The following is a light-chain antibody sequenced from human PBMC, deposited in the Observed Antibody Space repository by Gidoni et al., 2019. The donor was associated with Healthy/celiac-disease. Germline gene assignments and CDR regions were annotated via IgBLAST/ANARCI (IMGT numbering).Light chain of an antibody. CDR1: QSVSSY. CDR2: AAS. Sequence: EIVLTQSPATLSLSPGERATITCRASQSVSSYLAWYQQKPGQAPRLLIYAASSRATGIPARFSGSGSGTDFTLTISSLEPEDFAVYYCQQRSNWPPTFGGGTKVEIK. J-gene: IGKJ4*01. CDR3: QQRSNWPPT. V-gene: IGKV3-11*01.